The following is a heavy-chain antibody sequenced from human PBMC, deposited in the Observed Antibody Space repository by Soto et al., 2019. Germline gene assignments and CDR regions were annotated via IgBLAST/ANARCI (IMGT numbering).Heavy chain of an antibody. V-gene: IGHV4-34*01. Sequence: QVQLQQWGAGLLKPSETLSLTCAVYGGSFSGYYWSWIRQPPGKGLEWIGEINHSGSTNYNPSLKSRVTISVDTSKNQFSLKLSSVTAADTAVYYCARVVPAATTPAPPPMSDYWGQGTLVTVSS. D-gene: IGHD2-2*01. J-gene: IGHJ4*02. CDR3: ARVVPAATTPAPPPMSDY. CDR1: GGSFSGYY. CDR2: INHSGST.